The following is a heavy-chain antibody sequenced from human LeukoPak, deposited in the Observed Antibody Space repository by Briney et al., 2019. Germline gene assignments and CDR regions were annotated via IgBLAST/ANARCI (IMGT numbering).Heavy chain of an antibody. D-gene: IGHD1-14*01. CDR2: IRYDGIYK. V-gene: IGHV3-30*02. J-gene: IGHJ6*03. CDR1: GFTFNNNG. Sequence: QPGGSLRLSCAASGFTFNNNGMHWVRQAPGKGLEWVAFIRYDGIYKYYADSVKGRFTIFRDNSKNTLYLQMNSLRAEDTAVYYCARDPQFPDNYYYYMDVWGKGTTVTVSS. CDR3: ARDPQFPDNYYYYMDV.